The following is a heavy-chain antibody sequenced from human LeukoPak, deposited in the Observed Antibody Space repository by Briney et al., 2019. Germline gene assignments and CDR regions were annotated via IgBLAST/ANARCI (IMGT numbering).Heavy chain of an antibody. CDR2: ISWNSGSI. Sequence: PGGSLRLSCAASGFTFDDYAMHWVRQAPGKGLEWVSGISWNSGSIGYADSVKGRFTISRDNAKNSLYLQMNSLRAEDTALYYCAKDMAAARRQYGMDVWGQGTTVTVSS. V-gene: IGHV3-9*01. CDR3: AKDMAAARRQYGMDV. CDR1: GFTFDDYA. J-gene: IGHJ6*02. D-gene: IGHD6-13*01.